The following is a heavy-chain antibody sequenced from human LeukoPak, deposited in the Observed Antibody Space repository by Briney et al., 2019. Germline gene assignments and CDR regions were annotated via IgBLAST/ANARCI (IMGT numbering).Heavy chain of an antibody. D-gene: IGHD3-22*01. V-gene: IGHV3-53*01. CDR1: GFTVSSNY. J-gene: IGHJ4*02. CDR2: IYSGGST. CDR3: ARVPLDYYDSSGYEHY. Sequence: PGGSLRLSCAASGFTVSSNYMSWVRQAPGKGLEWVSVIYSGGSTYYADSVKGRFTISRDNSKNTLYLQMNSLRAEDTAAYYCARVPLDYYDSSGYEHYWGQGTLVTVSS.